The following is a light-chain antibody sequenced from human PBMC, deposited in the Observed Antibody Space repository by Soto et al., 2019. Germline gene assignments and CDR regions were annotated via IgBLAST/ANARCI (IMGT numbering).Light chain of an antibody. CDR3: QQYNDYSWT. V-gene: IGKV1-5*03. J-gene: IGKJ1*01. CDR2: KAS. Sequence: DIQMTQSPSTLSASVGDRVSINCRASQSISAWLAWYQQKPGKAPRLLIYKASTLEIGVPSRFSGSGSGTEFTLTISCLQPDDVATYYGQQYNDYSWTFGQGTRLDSK. CDR1: QSISAW.